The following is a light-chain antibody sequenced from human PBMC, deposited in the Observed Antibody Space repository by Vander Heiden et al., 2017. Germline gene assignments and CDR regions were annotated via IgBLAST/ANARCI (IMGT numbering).Light chain of an antibody. CDR2: GAS. CDR1: QSVSSN. J-gene: IGKJ1*01. Sequence: EIVMTQSPSTLSVSPGERATLSCRASQSVSSNLALYQQKPGQPPRLLIYGASTRATGIPARFSGSVSGTEFTLTISSLQSEDFAVYYCQQYNNWPGTFGQGTKVEIK. CDR3: QQYNNWPGT. V-gene: IGKV3-15*01.